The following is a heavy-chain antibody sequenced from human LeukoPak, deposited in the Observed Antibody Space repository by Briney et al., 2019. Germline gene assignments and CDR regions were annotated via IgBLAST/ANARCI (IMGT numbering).Heavy chain of an antibody. D-gene: IGHD2-2*01. Sequence: PSETLSLTCTVSGGSISSYYWSWIRQTPGKGLEWIGYIYYSGSTNYNPSLKSRVTISADTSKNQFSLKLSSVTAADTAVYYCARDGTSGYFDYWGQGTLVTVSS. J-gene: IGHJ4*02. CDR2: IYYSGST. CDR1: GGSISSYY. CDR3: ARDGTSGYFDY. V-gene: IGHV4-59*12.